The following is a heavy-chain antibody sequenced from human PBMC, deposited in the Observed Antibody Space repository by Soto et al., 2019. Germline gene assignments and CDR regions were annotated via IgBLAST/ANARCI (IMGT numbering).Heavy chain of an antibody. CDR1: GFTFSSYG. V-gene: IGHV3-33*01. J-gene: IGHJ6*02. CDR3: ARVPGYSSGWADYYGMDV. D-gene: IGHD6-19*01. Sequence: PGGSLRLSCAASGFTFSSYGMHWVRQAPGKGLEWVAVIWYDGSNKYYADSVKGRFTISRDNSKNTLYLQMNSLRAEDTAVYYCARVPGYSSGWADYYGMDVWGQGTTVTVSS. CDR2: IWYDGSNK.